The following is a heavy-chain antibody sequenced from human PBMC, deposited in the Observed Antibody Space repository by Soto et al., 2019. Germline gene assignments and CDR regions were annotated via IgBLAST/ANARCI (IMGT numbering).Heavy chain of an antibody. V-gene: IGHV1-3*04. CDR3: ARVPSSHTSGWYYFDY. Sequence: QVQLVQSGAEVKKPGASVKLSCKTSGYTFTTYSMHWVRQAPGQGLEWMGWINTANGNTKYSQKFQGRVSITRDTSASTDHMELRSLRSEDTAVYYCARVPSSHTSGWYYFDYWGQGTLVTVSS. D-gene: IGHD6-19*01. CDR1: GYTFTTYS. CDR2: INTANGNT. J-gene: IGHJ4*02.